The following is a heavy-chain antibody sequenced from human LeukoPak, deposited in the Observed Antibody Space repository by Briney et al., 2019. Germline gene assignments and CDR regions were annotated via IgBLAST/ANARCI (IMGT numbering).Heavy chain of an antibody. CDR1: GCSFSSYT. CDR3: ARALRIAVAADYFDY. J-gene: IGHJ4*02. V-gene: IGHV1-69*13. D-gene: IGHD6-19*01. CDR2: ISPIFGTA. Sequence: ASVKVSCKASGCSFSSYTIDWVRQAPGQGLESMGGISPIFGTANYAQRFQGRVTITADESTTTAYMELRSLRSEDTAVYYCARALRIAVAADYFDYWGQGTLVTVSS.